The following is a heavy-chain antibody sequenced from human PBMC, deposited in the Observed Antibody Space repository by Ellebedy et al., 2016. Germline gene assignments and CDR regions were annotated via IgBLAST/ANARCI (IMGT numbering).Heavy chain of an antibody. CDR2: INAGNGNT. J-gene: IGHJ6*02. Sequence: ASVKVSCKASGYTFTSYAMHWVRQAPGQRLEWMGWINAGNGNTKYSQKFQGRVTITRDTSASTAYMELSSLRSEDTAVYYCASPPVECSGGSCYPSRYGMDVWGQGTTVTVSS. V-gene: IGHV1-3*01. D-gene: IGHD2-15*01. CDR3: ASPPVECSGGSCYPSRYGMDV. CDR1: GYTFTSYA.